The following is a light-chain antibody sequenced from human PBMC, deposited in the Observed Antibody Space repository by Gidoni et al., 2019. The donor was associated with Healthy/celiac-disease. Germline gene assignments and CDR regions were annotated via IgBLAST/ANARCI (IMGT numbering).Light chain of an antibody. CDR3: QQLNSYPRS. V-gene: IGKV1-9*01. J-gene: IGKJ2*03. CDR1: QGISSS. CDR2: AAS. Sequence: DIQLTQSPSFLSASVGDRVTITCWASQGISSSLAWYQQKPGKAPKLLIYAASTLQSGVPSRFSGSGSGTEFTLTISSLQPEDFATYYCQQLNSYPRSFGQGTKLEIK.